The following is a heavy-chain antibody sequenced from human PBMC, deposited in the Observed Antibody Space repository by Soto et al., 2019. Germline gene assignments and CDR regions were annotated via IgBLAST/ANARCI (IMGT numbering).Heavy chain of an antibody. CDR3: ARHTPAISISDH. Sequence: QLQLQESGPGLVKPSETLSLTCTVSGGSISSSSYYWGWIRQPPGKGLEWIGRISYSGSTYYNPSLKSRVTISVDTSKNQFSLKLSSVTAADTAVYYCARHTPAISISDHWGQGTLVTVSS. D-gene: IGHD2-15*01. CDR1: GGSISSSSYY. CDR2: ISYSGST. J-gene: IGHJ4*02. V-gene: IGHV4-39*01.